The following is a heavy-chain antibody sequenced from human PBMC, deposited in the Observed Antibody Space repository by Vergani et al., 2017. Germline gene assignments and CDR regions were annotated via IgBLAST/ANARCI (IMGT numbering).Heavy chain of an antibody. CDR1: GFTSAGYA. D-gene: IGHD6-6*01. J-gene: IGHJ5*02. CDR3: AKDLGTSSWGCWFDP. Sequence: EVQLEESGGGLVLPGRSLRLSCVASGFTSAGYAMHWVRKAPGKGLEWVSGISWNSNSIGYADSVKGRFTISRDNAKNSLYLQMNSLRAEDTALYYCAKDLGTSSWGCWFDPWGQGTLVTVSS. V-gene: IGHV3-9*02. CDR2: ISWNSNSI.